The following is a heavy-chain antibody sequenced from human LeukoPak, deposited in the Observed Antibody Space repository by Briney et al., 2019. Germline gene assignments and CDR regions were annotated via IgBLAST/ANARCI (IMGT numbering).Heavy chain of an antibody. CDR3: ARGNYHGMDV. J-gene: IGHJ6*02. V-gene: IGHV3-20*04. Sequence: GGSLRLSCAASGFTFDDYGMSWVRQAPGKGLEWVSGINWNGGSTGYADSVKGRFTISRDNAKNTLYLQMNSLRAEDTAVYYCARGNYHGMDVWGQGTTVTVSS. CDR2: INWNGGST. CDR1: GFTFDDYG.